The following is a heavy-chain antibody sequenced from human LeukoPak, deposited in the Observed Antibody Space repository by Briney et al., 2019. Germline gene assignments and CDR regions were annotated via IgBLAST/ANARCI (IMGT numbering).Heavy chain of an antibody. CDR3: ARDDAMVRGVITLNWFDP. J-gene: IGHJ5*02. CDR2: IYTSGST. CDR1: GGSISSGSYY. Sequence: SETLSLTCTVSGGSISSGSYYWSWIRQPAGKGLEWIGRIYTSGSTNYNPSLKSRVTISVDTSKNQFSLKLSSVTAADTAVYYCARDDAMVRGVITLNWFDPWGQGTLVTVSS. V-gene: IGHV4-61*02. D-gene: IGHD3-10*01.